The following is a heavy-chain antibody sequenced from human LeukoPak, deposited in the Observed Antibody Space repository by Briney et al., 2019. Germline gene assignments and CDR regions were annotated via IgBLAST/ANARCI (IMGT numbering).Heavy chain of an antibody. CDR3: ACGPARMRPRAHFFHF. D-gene: IGHD2-2*01. J-gene: IGHJ4*02. CDR2: IYYSGST. Sequence: PSETLSRSPTVVGGSICSDSRTAMWQPPGKGLEWIGYIYYSGSTNYNPSLKSRVTISVDTSKNQFCLKLSSVTAADTAVYYCACGPARMRPRAHFFHFGREGTLVTVSS. CDR1: GGSICSDS. V-gene: IGHV4-59*01.